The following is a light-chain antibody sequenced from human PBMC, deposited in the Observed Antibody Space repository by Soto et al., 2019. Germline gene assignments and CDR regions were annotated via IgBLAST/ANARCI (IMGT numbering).Light chain of an antibody. J-gene: IGLJ3*02. CDR1: XSDFXSYNL. Sequence: QSALTQPASVSGSPGQSITISCTXTXSDFXSYNLVSWYQQHPGKAPKFMIYEGSKRPSGVSNRFSGSKSGNTASLTISGLQAEDEADYYCCSYAGSSSWVFGGGTKLTVL. V-gene: IGLV2-23*01. CDR2: EGS. CDR3: CSYAGSSSWV.